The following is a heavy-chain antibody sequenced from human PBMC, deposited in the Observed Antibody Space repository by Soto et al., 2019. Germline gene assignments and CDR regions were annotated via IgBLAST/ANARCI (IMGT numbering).Heavy chain of an antibody. CDR2: INSDGSST. V-gene: IGHV3-74*01. Sequence: LRLSCAASGFTFSSYWMHWVRQAPGKGLVWVSRINSDGSSTSYADSVKGRFTISRDNAKNTLYLQMNSLRAEDTAVYYCARDGYYDVLTGYPGAFDIWGQGTMVTVSS. CDR3: ARDGYYDVLTGYPGAFDI. J-gene: IGHJ3*02. D-gene: IGHD3-9*01. CDR1: GFTFSSYW.